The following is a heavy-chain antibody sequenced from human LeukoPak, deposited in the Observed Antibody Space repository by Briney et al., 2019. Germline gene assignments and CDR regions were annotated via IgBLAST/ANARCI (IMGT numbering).Heavy chain of an antibody. D-gene: IGHD3-10*01. CDR3: ARRFPGDPFDP. Sequence: PSETLSLTCTVSGGSISSSSYYWGWIRQPPGKGLEWIGSIYYSGSTYYNPSLKSRVTISVDTSKNQFSLKLSSVTAADTAVYYCARRFPGDPFDPWGQGTLVTVSS. V-gene: IGHV4-39*01. J-gene: IGHJ5*02. CDR2: IYYSGST. CDR1: GGSISSSSYY.